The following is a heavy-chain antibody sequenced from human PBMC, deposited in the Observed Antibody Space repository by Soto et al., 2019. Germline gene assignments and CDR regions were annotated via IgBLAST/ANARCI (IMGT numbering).Heavy chain of an antibody. Sequence: EVQLVESGGGLVQPGGSLRLSCAASGFTVSSNYMSWVRQAPGKGLEWVSGIYSGGSTYYADSVKGRFTISRDNSKNTKYVLMNSMKAEETAVYYCARGDDYGDYVEDYTYYLDVWGKGTTVTVSS. CDR3: ARGDDYGDYVEDYTYYLDV. J-gene: IGHJ6*03. CDR1: GFTVSSNY. D-gene: IGHD4-17*01. CDR2: IYSGGST. V-gene: IGHV3-66*01.